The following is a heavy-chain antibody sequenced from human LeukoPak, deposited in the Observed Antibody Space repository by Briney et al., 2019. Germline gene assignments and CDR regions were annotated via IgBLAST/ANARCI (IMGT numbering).Heavy chain of an antibody. CDR1: GGTFSSYA. CDR3: ASTTDYSNYGGGFYYFDY. CDR2: IIPILGIA. J-gene: IGHJ4*02. Sequence: ASVKVSCKASGGTFSSYAISWVRQAPGQGLEWMGRIIPILGIANYAQKFQGRVTITADKSTSTAYMELNSLRSEDTAVYHCASTTDYSNYGGGFYYFDYWGQGTLVTVSS. D-gene: IGHD4-11*01. V-gene: IGHV1-69*04.